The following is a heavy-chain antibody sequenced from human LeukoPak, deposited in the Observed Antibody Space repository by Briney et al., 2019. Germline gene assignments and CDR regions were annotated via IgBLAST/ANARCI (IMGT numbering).Heavy chain of an antibody. CDR3: ARAGFGELFPSDY. V-gene: IGHV1-2*04. J-gene: IGHJ4*02. D-gene: IGHD3-10*01. Sequence: GASVKVSCTASGYTFTVYYMHWVRQAPGQGLEWMGWINPNSGGINYEQKFQGWVTMTRDTSISTAYMELSRLRSDDTAVYYCARAGFGELFPSDYWGQGTLVTVSS. CDR1: GYTFTVYY. CDR2: INPNSGGI.